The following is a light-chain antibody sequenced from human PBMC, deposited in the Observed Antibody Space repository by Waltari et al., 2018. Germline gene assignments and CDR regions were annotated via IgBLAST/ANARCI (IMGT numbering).Light chain of an antibody. V-gene: IGLV1-47*01. J-gene: IGLJ3*02. CDR1: TSYIGKNY. CDR3: AVWDDSLSVV. Sequence: QSVLTQPPSASGAPGQRVTISCSGTTSYIGKNYVFWYQQLPGTAPQLLIYRNNQRPSGVPDRFSGSKSGTSASLDISGLRSEDEAEYYCAVWDDSLSVVFGGGTKLTVV. CDR2: RNN.